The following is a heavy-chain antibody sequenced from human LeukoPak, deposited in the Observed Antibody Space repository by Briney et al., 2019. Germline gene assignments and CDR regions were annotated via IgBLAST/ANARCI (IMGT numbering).Heavy chain of an antibody. CDR2: IYYSGST. D-gene: IGHD6-13*01. CDR1: GGSISSYY. V-gene: IGHV4-59*01. J-gene: IGHJ4*02. CDR3: ARTLSSWAFDY. Sequence: PSETLSLTCTASGGSISSYYWSWIRQPPGKGLEWIGYIYYSGSTNYNPSLKSRVTISVDTSKNQFSLKLSSVTAADTAVYYCARTLSSWAFDYWGQGTLVTVSS.